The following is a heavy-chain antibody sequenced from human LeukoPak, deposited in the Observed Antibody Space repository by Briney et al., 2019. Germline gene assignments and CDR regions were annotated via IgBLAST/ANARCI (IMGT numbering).Heavy chain of an antibody. V-gene: IGHV1-46*01. J-gene: IGHJ3*01. CDR2: IDPDGGNT. CDR3: ARIRDGYNDAYDL. D-gene: IGHD5-24*01. CDR1: GYTFTDSY. Sequence: GASVKVSCKASGYTFTDSYVYWVRQAPGQVLEWMGLIDPDGGNTNYAQNFEGRVTLTRDTSTSTLYMELSSLRSEDTAIYYCARIRDGYNDAYDLWGQGTVVTVPS.